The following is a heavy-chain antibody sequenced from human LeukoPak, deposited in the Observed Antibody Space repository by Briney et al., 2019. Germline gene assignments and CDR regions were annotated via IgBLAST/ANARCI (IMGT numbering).Heavy chain of an antibody. J-gene: IGHJ4*02. D-gene: IGHD3-3*01. CDR3: ARVPLRFLEPFDY. V-gene: IGHV4-34*01. CDR2: ISHRGRT. Sequence: PSETLSLTCTVYGVSVSGYYWSWIRQPPEKGLEWICEISHRGRTHYTPSLQSRVTMSVDTSKNQFALNLNSVTAADTAVYYCARVPLRFLEPFDYWGQGVLVTVSS. CDR1: GVSVSGYY.